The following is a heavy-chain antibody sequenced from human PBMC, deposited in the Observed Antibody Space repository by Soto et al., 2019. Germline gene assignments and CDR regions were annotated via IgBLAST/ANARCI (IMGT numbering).Heavy chain of an antibody. V-gene: IGHV3-23*01. CDR3: AKGKYNWNLSPIWFDP. Sequence: GGSLRLSCAASGFTFSSYAMSWVRQAPGKGLEWVSAISGSGGSTYYADSVKGRFTISRDNSKNTLYLQMNSLRAEDTAVYYCAKGKYNWNLSPIWFDPWGQGTLVTVSS. D-gene: IGHD1-20*01. CDR1: GFTFSSYA. CDR2: ISGSGGST. J-gene: IGHJ5*02.